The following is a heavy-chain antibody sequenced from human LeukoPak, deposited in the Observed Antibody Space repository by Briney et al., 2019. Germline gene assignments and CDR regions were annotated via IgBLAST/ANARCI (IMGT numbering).Heavy chain of an antibody. CDR3: TKDPYYYGSGSYPRFDY. D-gene: IGHD3-10*01. J-gene: IGHJ4*02. CDR2: ISSNGSTT. Sequence: PGGSLRLSCSASGFTFSAYAMHWVRQAPGKGLEYVSAISSNGSTTYYVDSVKGRFTIPRDNSKNTLFLHMSSLRAEDTAVYYCTKDPYYYGSGSYPRFDYWGQGTLVTVSS. V-gene: IGHV3-64D*06. CDR1: GFTFSAYA.